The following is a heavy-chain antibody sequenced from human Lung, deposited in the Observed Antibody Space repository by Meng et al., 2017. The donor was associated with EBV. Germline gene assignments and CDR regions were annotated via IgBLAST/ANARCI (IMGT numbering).Heavy chain of an antibody. V-gene: IGHV1-18*01. D-gene: IGHD6-19*01. Sequence: PLVQSGDEVKKPVAPVTGSCKASGYTFTHHGISWIRQAPGQGLEWMGWISCYNGDTNYAQKLQGRVTMTTDTSTNTAYMDLRSLRSDDTAVYYCARDPSNTSGRYAYFDYWGQGTLVTVSS. CDR2: ISCYNGDT. CDR3: ARDPSNTSGRYAYFDY. J-gene: IGHJ4*02. CDR1: GYTFTHHG.